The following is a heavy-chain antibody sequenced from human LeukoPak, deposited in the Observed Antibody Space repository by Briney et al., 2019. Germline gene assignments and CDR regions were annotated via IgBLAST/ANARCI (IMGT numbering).Heavy chain of an antibody. Sequence: GRSLRLSCAASGFTFSTYGMHWVRQAPGKGLEWVAVISYDGRNRYYADSVKGRFTISRDNSENTLYLQMNSLIPEDTAVYYCAKGSAYGDYYYYGMDVWGQGTTVTVSS. D-gene: IGHD4-17*01. CDR3: AKGSAYGDYYYYGMDV. CDR2: ISYDGRNR. V-gene: IGHV3-30*18. J-gene: IGHJ6*02. CDR1: GFTFSTYG.